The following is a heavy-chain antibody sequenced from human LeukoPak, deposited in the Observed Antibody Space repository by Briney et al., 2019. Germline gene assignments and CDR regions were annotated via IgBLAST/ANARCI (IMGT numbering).Heavy chain of an antibody. J-gene: IGHJ4*02. Sequence: ASVKVSCKASGYTFTASYMHWVRQAPGQGLEWMGWINLNNGGTNYAQKFQGWVTMTRDTSISTAYMELSRLRSDDTAVYYCARDGGNGSGSYYGDYWGQGTLVTVSS. D-gene: IGHD3-10*01. V-gene: IGHV1-2*04. CDR3: ARDGGNGSGSYYGDY. CDR1: GYTFTASY. CDR2: INLNNGGT.